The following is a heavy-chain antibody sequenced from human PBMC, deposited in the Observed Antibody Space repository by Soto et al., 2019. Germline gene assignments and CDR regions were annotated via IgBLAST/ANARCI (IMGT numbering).Heavy chain of an antibody. J-gene: IGHJ1*01. Sequence: SETLSLTCTVSGGSISSSSYYWGWIRQPPGKGLEWIGSIYYSGSTYYNPSLKSRVTISVDTSKNQFSLKLSSVTAADTAVYYCAGTYYYDSSAPLYFQHWGQGTLVTVSS. CDR3: AGTYYYDSSAPLYFQH. CDR2: IYYSGST. D-gene: IGHD3-22*01. V-gene: IGHV4-39*01. CDR1: GGSISSSSYY.